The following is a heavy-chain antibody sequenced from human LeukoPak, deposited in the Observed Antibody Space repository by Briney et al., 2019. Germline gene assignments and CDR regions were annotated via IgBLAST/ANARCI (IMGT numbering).Heavy chain of an antibody. Sequence: ASVKVSCKASGYTFTGYYMHWVRQAPGQGLEWMGWINPNSGGTNYAQKFQGRVTMTRDTSISTAYMELSRLRSDDTAVYCCARDLAHYDYVWGSYRPTINFDYWGQGTLVTVSS. CDR1: GYTFTGYY. J-gene: IGHJ4*02. CDR2: INPNSGGT. V-gene: IGHV1-2*02. D-gene: IGHD3-16*02. CDR3: ARDLAHYDYVWGSYRPTINFDY.